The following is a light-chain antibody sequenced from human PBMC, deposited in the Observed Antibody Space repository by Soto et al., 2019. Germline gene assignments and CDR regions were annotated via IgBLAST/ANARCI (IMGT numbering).Light chain of an antibody. CDR1: QSVSSSY. CDR2: GAS. CDR3: QQTGSSSGWT. Sequence: EIVLTQSPGTLSLSPGDRATLSCRASQSVSSSYLAWYQQRPGQAPRLLIYGASSRATGIPDRFSGSGSGIDFTLTISRLEPEDFAVYYCQQTGSSSGWTFGQGTKV. J-gene: IGKJ1*01. V-gene: IGKV3-20*01.